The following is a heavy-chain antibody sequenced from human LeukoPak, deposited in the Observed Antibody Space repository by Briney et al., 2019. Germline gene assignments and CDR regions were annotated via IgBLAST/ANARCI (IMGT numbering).Heavy chain of an antibody. CDR1: GGTFSSYA. J-gene: IGHJ3*02. CDR2: IIPIFGTA. Sequence: ASVKVSCKASGGTFSSYAISWVRQATGQGLEWMGGIIPIFGTANYAQKFQGRVTITTDESTSTAYMELSSLRSEDTAVYYCARDDYYDSSGYEIGAFDIWGQGTMVTVSS. D-gene: IGHD3-22*01. V-gene: IGHV1-69*05. CDR3: ARDDYYDSSGYEIGAFDI.